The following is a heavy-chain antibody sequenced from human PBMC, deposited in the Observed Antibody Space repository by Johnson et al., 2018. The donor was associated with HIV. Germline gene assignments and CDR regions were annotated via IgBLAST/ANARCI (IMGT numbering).Heavy chain of an antibody. CDR3: ARSYSSSSHDAFDI. CDR2: ISSSGSTI. CDR1: GFTVSSNY. J-gene: IGHJ3*02. Sequence: QVQLVESGGGLVQPGGSLRLSCAASGFTVSSNYMSWIRQAPGKGLEWVSYISSSGSTIYYADSVKGRFTISRDNAKNSLYLQMNSLRAEDTAVYYCARSYSSSSHDAFDIWDQGTMVTVSS. D-gene: IGHD6-6*01. V-gene: IGHV3-11*04.